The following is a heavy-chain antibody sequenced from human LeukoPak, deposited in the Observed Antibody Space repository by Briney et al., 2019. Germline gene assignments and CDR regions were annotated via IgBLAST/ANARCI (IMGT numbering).Heavy chain of an antibody. Sequence: GGSLRLSCAASGFTFDDYAMHWVRQAPGKGLEWVSGISWNSGSICYADSVKGRFTISRDNAKNSLYLQMNSLRAEDTALYYCAKAGRPYYYYYGMDVWGQGTTVTVSS. CDR2: ISWNSGSI. CDR3: AKAGRPYYYYYGMDV. CDR1: GFTFDDYA. V-gene: IGHV3-9*01. J-gene: IGHJ6*02.